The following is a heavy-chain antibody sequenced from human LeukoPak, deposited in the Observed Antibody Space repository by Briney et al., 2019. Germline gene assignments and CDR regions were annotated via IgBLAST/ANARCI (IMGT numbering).Heavy chain of an antibody. CDR1: GGSISSYY. Sequence: SETLSLTCTVSGGSISSYYWSWIRQPPGKGLEWIGYIYYSGNTNYNPSLKSRVTISVDTSKNQFSLKLSSVTAADTAVYYCARDGSIAARGGWFDPWGQGTLVTVSS. D-gene: IGHD6-6*01. CDR2: IYYSGNT. J-gene: IGHJ5*02. V-gene: IGHV4-59*01. CDR3: ARDGSIAARGGWFDP.